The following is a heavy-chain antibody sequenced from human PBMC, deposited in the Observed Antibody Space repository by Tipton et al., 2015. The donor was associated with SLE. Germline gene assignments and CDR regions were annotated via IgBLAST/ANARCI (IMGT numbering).Heavy chain of an antibody. J-gene: IGHJ3*02. V-gene: IGHV3-9*01. CDR2: ISWNSGSI. CDR3: AKDVLRITMIPHGFDI. D-gene: IGHD3-22*01. CDR1: GFTFDDYA. Sequence: SLRLSCAASGFTFDDYAMHWVRQAPGKGLEWVSGISWNSGSIGYADSVKGRFTISRDNAKNSLYLQMNSLRAEDTALYYCAKDVLRITMIPHGFDIWGQGTMVTVSS.